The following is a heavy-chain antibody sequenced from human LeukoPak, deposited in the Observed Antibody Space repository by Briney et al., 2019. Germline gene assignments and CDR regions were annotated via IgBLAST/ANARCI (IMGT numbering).Heavy chain of an antibody. CDR2: IISSSNYI. CDR3: ARAFRNFDY. J-gene: IGHJ4*02. CDR1: GFTFSSYA. V-gene: IGHV3-21*01. Sequence: PGGSLRLSCAASGFTFSSYAMSWVRQAPGKGLEWVSSIISSSNYIYYADSVKGRFTISRDNAKNSLYLQMNSLRAKDTAVYYCARAFRNFDYWGQGTLVTVSS.